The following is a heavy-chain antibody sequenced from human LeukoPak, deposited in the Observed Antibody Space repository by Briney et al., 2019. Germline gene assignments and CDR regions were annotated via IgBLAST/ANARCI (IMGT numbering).Heavy chain of an antibody. Sequence: GGSLRLSCVASGFTFSNYDMYWVRQAPGKGLEYMASISYDGSNKYYEDSVKGRFTISRDNSKNTLYLQMNSLRVEDTAVYYCAKDQLGYSSGWGVRWGQGTLVTVSP. CDR1: GFTFSNYD. V-gene: IGHV3-30*18. J-gene: IGHJ4*02. CDR2: ISYDGSNK. CDR3: AKDQLGYSSGWGVR. D-gene: IGHD6-19*01.